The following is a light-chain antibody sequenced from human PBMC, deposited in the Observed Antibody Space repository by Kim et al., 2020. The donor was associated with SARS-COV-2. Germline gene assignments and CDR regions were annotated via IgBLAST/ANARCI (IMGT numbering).Light chain of an antibody. CDR3: QVWDSSTGV. CDR1: NIGSKN. V-gene: IGLV3-9*01. J-gene: IGLJ2*01. Sequence: SYELTQPLSVSVALGQTARISCGGNNIGSKNVHWYQQKPGQAPVLVIYRDSNLPSGIPERFSGSNSGNTATLTISRAQAGDEADYYCQVWDSSTGVFGGGTQLTVL. CDR2: RDS.